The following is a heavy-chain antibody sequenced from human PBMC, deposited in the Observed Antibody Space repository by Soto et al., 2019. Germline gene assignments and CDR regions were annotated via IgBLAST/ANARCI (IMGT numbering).Heavy chain of an antibody. D-gene: IGHD6-19*01. V-gene: IGHV3-9*01. CDR1: GFTFDDYA. CDR3: AKDMRAVAVTPAWY. Sequence: GGSLRLSCAASGFTFDDYAMHWVRQAPGKGLEWVSGISWNSGSIGYADSVKGRFTISRDNAKNSLYLQMNSLRAEDTALYYCAKDMRAVAVTPAWYWGQGTLDTVSS. J-gene: IGHJ4*02. CDR2: ISWNSGSI.